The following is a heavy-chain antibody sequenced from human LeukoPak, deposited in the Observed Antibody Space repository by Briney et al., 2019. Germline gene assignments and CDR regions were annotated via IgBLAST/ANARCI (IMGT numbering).Heavy chain of an antibody. CDR2: IYSGGST. V-gene: IGHV3-66*01. J-gene: IGHJ4*02. D-gene: IGHD5-24*01. Sequence: GGSLRLSCAASGFTVSTSYMTWVRQAPGKGLEWVSVIYSGGSTYYADSVKGRFTFSRDKSKNTLYLQMNGLRAEDTAVYYCAKGNFRDGSDYWGQGTLVTVSS. CDR3: AKGNFRDGSDY. CDR1: GFTVSTSY.